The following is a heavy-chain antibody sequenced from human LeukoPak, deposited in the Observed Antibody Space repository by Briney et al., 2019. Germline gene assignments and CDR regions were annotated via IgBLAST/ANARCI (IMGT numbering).Heavy chain of an antibody. Sequence: GGSLRLSCAGSGFTFSTYWMSWLRQAPGKGLEWVANINEDGSETHYVDSVKGRFTISRDNPKNSLYLQMNSLRPEDTAVYYCARDRSGYSVWWGQGTLVTVSS. V-gene: IGHV3-7*01. CDR3: ARDRSGYSVW. D-gene: IGHD5/OR15-5a*01. CDR1: GFTFSTYW. CDR2: INEDGSET. J-gene: IGHJ4*02.